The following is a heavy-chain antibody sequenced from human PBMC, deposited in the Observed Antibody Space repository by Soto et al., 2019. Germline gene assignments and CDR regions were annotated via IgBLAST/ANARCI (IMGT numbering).Heavy chain of an antibody. Sequence: QVQLVQSGAEVKKPGSSVKVSCKASGGTFSSYAISWVRQAPGQGHEWMGGIIPIFGTANYAQKFQGRVTITADESTSTAYIELSSLRSEDTAVYYCARNGRTGTLYYSGMDVWGQGTTVTVSS. CDR1: GGTFSSYA. CDR3: ARNGRTGTLYYSGMDV. J-gene: IGHJ6*02. V-gene: IGHV1-69*12. D-gene: IGHD1-1*01. CDR2: IIPIFGTA.